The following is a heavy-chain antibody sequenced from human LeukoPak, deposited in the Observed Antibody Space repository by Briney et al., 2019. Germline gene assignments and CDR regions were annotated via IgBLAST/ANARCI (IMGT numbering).Heavy chain of an antibody. CDR1: GGSFRGYY. J-gene: IGHJ5*02. V-gene: IGHV4-34*01. D-gene: IGHD3-9*01. CDR3: ARGGHFSYDILTGPSTKWFDP. Sequence: PSETLSLTCAVYGGSFRGYYWSWIRQPPGKGLEWIGEINHSGSTNYNPSLKSRVTISVDTSKNQFSLKLSSVTAADTAVYYCARGGHFSYDILTGPSTKWFDPWGQGTLVTVSS. CDR2: INHSGST.